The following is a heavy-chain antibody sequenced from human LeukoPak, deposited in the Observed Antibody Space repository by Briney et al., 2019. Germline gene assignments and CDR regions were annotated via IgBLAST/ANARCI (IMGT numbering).Heavy chain of an antibody. D-gene: IGHD5-12*01. CDR3: ARAISPRGRLRLVKFDP. Sequence: PSETLSLTCAVYGGSFSGYYWSWIRQPPGKGLEWIGEINHSGSTNYNPSLKSRVTISVDTSKNQFSLKLSSVTAADTAVYYFARAISPRGRLRLVKFDPWGQGTLVTVSS. J-gene: IGHJ5*02. CDR2: INHSGST. CDR1: GGSFSGYY. V-gene: IGHV4-34*01.